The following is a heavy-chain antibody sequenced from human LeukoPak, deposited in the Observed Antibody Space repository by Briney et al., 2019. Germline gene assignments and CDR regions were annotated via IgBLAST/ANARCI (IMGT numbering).Heavy chain of an antibody. Sequence: SVKVSCKASGGSFTSYGISWVRQAPGQGLEWMGKIIPIYGRANYGQKFQGRVTITVDELTTTSYMELSSLTAEDMAVYYCAAGGAYEFRDDYWGQGTLVTVSS. CDR2: IIPIYGRA. D-gene: IGHD3-3*01. J-gene: IGHJ4*02. CDR1: GGSFTSYG. CDR3: AAGGAYEFRDDY. V-gene: IGHV1-69*13.